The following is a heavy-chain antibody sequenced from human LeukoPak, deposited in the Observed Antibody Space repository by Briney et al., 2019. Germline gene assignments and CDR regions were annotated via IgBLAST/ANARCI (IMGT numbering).Heavy chain of an antibody. D-gene: IGHD3-3*01. CDR2: ISSDGSNK. V-gene: IGHV3-30-3*02. CDR1: GLTFSNYA. J-gene: IGHJ5*02. Sequence: GGSLRLSCVASGLTFSNYAMHWVRQAPGKGLEWVAVISSDGSNKYHADSVKGRFTISRDKSKNTLYLQMNSLTTEDTAVYYCAKPTYYDFWSGYPGWFDPWGQGTLVTVSS. CDR3: AKPTYYDFWSGYPGWFDP.